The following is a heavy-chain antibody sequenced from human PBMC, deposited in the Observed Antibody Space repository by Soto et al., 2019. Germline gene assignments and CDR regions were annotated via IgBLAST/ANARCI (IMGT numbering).Heavy chain of an antibody. J-gene: IGHJ5*02. CDR2: TYYRSKWYD. V-gene: IGHV6-1*01. CDR1: GDSVSSNTVA. D-gene: IGHD5-12*01. CDR3: ARDVDRTSHLNWFDP. Sequence: SQTLSLTCVISGDSVSSNTVAWNWIRQSPSRGLEWLGRTYYRSKWYDDYAESVKSRISINPDTSKNQFSLHLNSVTLEDTAVYYCARDVDRTSHLNWFDPWGQGVMVTVSS.